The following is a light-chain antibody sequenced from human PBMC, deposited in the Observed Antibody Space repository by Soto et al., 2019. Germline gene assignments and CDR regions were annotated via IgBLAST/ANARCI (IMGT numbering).Light chain of an antibody. CDR2: AAS. CDR1: QSINSY. Sequence: DVQMTQSPSSLSASVGDRVTITCRASQSINSYLNWYQQKPGKAPKLLIYAASNLQSGVPSRFSGSGSGTDFTLTISSLQPEDFATYYCQQSYSTPGITFGQGTRLEIK. J-gene: IGKJ5*01. V-gene: IGKV1-39*01. CDR3: QQSYSTPGIT.